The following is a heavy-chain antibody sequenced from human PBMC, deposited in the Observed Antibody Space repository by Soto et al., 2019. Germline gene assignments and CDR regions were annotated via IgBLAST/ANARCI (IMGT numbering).Heavy chain of an antibody. Sequence: SETLSLTCTVSGGSISTYYWTWIRQPPGKGLEWIGYINYRGNTNYNPSLKSRLTISIDTSKNQFSLKLNSVTAADTAVYYGARGEQRPPYSTLDP. D-gene: IGHD2-21*01. J-gene: IGHJ5*02. CDR1: GGSISTYY. V-gene: IGHV4-59*01. CDR2: INYRGNT. CDR3: ARGEQRPPYSTLDP.